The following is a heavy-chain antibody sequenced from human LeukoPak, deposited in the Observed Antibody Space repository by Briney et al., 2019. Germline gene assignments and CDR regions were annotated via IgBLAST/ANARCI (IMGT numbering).Heavy chain of an antibody. CDR3: ARRFSNYYGSGSFYYFDY. V-gene: IGHV5-51*01. J-gene: IGHJ4*02. CDR1: GYSFTSYW. CDR2: IYPGDSDT. D-gene: IGHD3-10*01. Sequence: GESLKISCKASGYSFTSYWIGWVRQMPGKGLEWMGIIYPGDSDTRYSPSFQGQVTISADKSISTAYLQWSSLKASDTAMYYCARRFSNYYGSGSFYYFDYWGQGTLVTVSS.